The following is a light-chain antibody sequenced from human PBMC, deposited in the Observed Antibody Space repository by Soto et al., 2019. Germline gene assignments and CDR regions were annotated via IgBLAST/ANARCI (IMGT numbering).Light chain of an antibody. CDR2: GAW. Sequence: EIVMTQSPATLSVSPGERATLSCRASQSVGSNLAWYQRKPGQAPRLLIFGAWNRATDIPARFSGSGSGTEFTLTISSLQSEDYAVYYCQQYNDWRTFGQGTKLEIK. CDR1: QSVGSN. J-gene: IGKJ2*01. CDR3: QQYNDWRT. V-gene: IGKV3-15*01.